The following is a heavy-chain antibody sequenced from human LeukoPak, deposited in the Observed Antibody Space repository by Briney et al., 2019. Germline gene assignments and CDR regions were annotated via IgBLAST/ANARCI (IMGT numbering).Heavy chain of an antibody. V-gene: IGHV4-59*01. CDR3: ARVNLDLPYYYYGMDV. CDR1: GGSISSYY. CDR2: IYYSGST. Sequence: SETLSLTCTVSGGSISSYYWSWIRQPPGKGLEWIGYIYYSGSTNYNSSLKSRVTISVDTSKNQFSLKLSSVTAADTAVYYCARVNLDLPYYYYGMDVWGQGTTVTVSS. J-gene: IGHJ6*02. D-gene: IGHD1-1*01.